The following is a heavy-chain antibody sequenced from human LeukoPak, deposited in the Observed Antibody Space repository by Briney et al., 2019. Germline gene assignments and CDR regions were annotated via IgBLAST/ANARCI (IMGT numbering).Heavy chain of an antibody. J-gene: IGHJ6*03. CDR3: ARDTWGIVVVPAAIREPYYYMDV. D-gene: IGHD2-2*02. Sequence: ASVKVSCKASGYTFTGYYMHWVRQAPGQGLEWMGWINPNSGGTNYAQKFQGRVTMTRDTSISTAYMELSRLRSDDSAVYYCARDTWGIVVVPAAIREPYYYMDVWGKGTTVTVSS. CDR1: GYTFTGYY. CDR2: INPNSGGT. V-gene: IGHV1-2*02.